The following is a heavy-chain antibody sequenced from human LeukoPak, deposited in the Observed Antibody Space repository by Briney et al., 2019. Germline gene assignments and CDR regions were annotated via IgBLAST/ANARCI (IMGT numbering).Heavy chain of an antibody. J-gene: IGHJ4*02. Sequence: GESLKISCKGSGFSFPSYWISWVRQMPGKGLEWMGRIDLSDSYTNYSPSFQGHVTISADMSISTVYLHWSSLKASDTAMYYCARHDYDSSGYYHWGQGTLVTVSS. D-gene: IGHD3-22*01. CDR3: ARHDYDSSGYYH. V-gene: IGHV5-10-1*01. CDR1: GFSFPSYW. CDR2: IDLSDSYT.